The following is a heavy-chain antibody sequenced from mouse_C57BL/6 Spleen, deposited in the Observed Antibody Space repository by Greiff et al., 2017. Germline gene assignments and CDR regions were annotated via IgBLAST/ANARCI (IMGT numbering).Heavy chain of an antibody. J-gene: IGHJ4*01. V-gene: IGHV5-4*03. CDR3: ARKLGYAMDY. Sequence: EVKVVESGGGLVKPGGSLKLSCAASGFTFSSYAMSWVRQTPEKRLEWVATISDGGSYTYYPDNVKGRFTISRDNAKNNLYLQMSHLKSEDTAMYYCARKLGYAMDYWGQGTSVTVSS. CDR2: ISDGGSYT. CDR1: GFTFSSYA.